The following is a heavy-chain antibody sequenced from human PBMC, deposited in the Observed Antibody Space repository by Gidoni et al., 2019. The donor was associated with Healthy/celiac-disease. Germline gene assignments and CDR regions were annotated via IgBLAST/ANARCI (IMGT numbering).Heavy chain of an antibody. D-gene: IGHD3-9*01. CDR2: IWYDGSNK. Sequence: QVQLVESGGGVVQPGRSLRLSCAASGFTFSSYGMHWVRQAPGKGLEWVAVIWYDGSNKYYADSVKGRFTISRDNSKNTLYLQMNSLRAEDTAVYYCARGDILTGYSFDYWGQGTLVTVSS. J-gene: IGHJ4*02. CDR1: GFTFSSYG. V-gene: IGHV3-33*01. CDR3: ARGDILTGYSFDY.